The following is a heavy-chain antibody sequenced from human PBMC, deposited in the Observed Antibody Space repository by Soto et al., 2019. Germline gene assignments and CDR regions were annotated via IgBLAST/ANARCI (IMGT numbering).Heavy chain of an antibody. CDR1: GFTFSTYW. Sequence: EVQLVESGGGLVQPGESLRLSCAASGFTFSTYWMTWVRQPPGKGLEWVANIDQDGSERYYVDSVRGRFTISRDNAKNSVYLQMNSLGVEDTAVYYCLCGGNFFVYWGQGTLVTVS. CDR3: LCGGNFFVY. V-gene: IGHV3-7*01. CDR2: IDQDGSER. D-gene: IGHD3-16*01. J-gene: IGHJ4*02.